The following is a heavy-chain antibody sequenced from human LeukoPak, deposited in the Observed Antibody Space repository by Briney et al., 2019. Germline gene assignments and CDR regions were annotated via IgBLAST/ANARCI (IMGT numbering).Heavy chain of an antibody. CDR1: GYTFTGYY. CDR2: INPNSGGT. CDR3: ARASYGDYVSSFDY. D-gene: IGHD4-17*01. V-gene: IGHV1-2*02. J-gene: IGHJ4*02. Sequence: ASVKVSCKASGYTFTGYYMHWVRQAPGQGLEWMGWINPNSGGTNYAQKFQGRATMTRDTSISTAYMELSRLRSDDTAVYYCARASYGDYVSSFDYWGQGTLVTVSS.